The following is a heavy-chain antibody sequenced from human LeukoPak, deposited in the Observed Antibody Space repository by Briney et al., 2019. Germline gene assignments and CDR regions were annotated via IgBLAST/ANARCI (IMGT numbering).Heavy chain of an antibody. CDR2: IDNDGSSA. V-gene: IGHV3-74*01. J-gene: IGHJ4*02. D-gene: IGHD2-15*01. Sequence: PGGSLRLSCVASGITFSHYWMHWVRQAPGKGLVWVSRIDNDGSSATYADSVKGRFTISRDNAKNTLYLQMNSLRAEDTAVYYCAGGTCSGGSCPLFDYWGQGTLVTVSS. CDR1: GITFSHYW. CDR3: AGGTCSGGSCPLFDY.